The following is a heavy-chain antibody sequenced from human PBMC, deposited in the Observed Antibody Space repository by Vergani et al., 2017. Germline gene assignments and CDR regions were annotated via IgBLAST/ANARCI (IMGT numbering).Heavy chain of an antibody. CDR3: VKDAGGYENFLDS. Sequence: EVQLLESGGSLKQPGGSVRLSCAASGFTFSTYAMHWVRQAPGKGLEWVSALTGGGGSTYYADPFKGRFIISRDNSRDTLYLQMNSLRLEDTATYYCVKDAGGYENFLDSWGQGTLVTVSS. D-gene: IGHD5-12*01. CDR1: GFTFSTYA. J-gene: IGHJ4*02. V-gene: IGHV3-23*01. CDR2: LTGGGGST.